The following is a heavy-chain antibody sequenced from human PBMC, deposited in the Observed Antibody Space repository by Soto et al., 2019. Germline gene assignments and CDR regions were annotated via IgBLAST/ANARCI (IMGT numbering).Heavy chain of an antibody. V-gene: IGHV3-23*01. D-gene: IGHD3-22*01. Sequence: GGSLRLSCAASGFTFSSYAMSWVRQAPGKGLEWVSTISGSGGYTYYADSVKGRFTISRDNSKNTLYLQMNSLRAEDTAVYYCAKNPGYYYDSTGYHFDYWGQGTQVTVSS. CDR3: AKNPGYYYDSTGYHFDY. J-gene: IGHJ4*02. CDR2: ISGSGGYT. CDR1: GFTFSSYA.